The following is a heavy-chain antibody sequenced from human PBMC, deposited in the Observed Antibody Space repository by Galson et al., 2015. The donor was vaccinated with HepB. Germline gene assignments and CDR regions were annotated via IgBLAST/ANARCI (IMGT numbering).Heavy chain of an antibody. CDR1: GYSFTSYW. CDR3: ARLVCSSTSCRWDYYYGMDV. Sequence: QSGAEVKKPGESLKISCKGSGYSFTSYWIGWVRQMPGKGLEWMGIIYPGDSDTRYSPSFQGQVTISADKSISTAYLQWSSLKASDTAMYYCARLVCSSTSCRWDYYYGMDVWGQGTTVTVSS. J-gene: IGHJ6*02. D-gene: IGHD2-2*01. V-gene: IGHV5-51*01. CDR2: IYPGDSDT.